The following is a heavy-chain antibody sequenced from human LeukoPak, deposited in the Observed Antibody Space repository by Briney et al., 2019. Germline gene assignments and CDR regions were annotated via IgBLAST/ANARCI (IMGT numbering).Heavy chain of an antibody. D-gene: IGHD4-17*01. CDR3: AREQLMTTVTTGALGFDY. J-gene: IGHJ4*02. CDR1: GFTFSSYG. Sequence: GRSLRLSCAASGFTFSSYGMHWVRQAPGKGLEWVAVIWYDGSNKYYADSVKGRFTISRDNAKNSLYLQMNSLRAEDTAVYYCAREQLMTTVTTGALGFDYWGQGTLVTVTS. CDR2: IWYDGSNK. V-gene: IGHV3-33*01.